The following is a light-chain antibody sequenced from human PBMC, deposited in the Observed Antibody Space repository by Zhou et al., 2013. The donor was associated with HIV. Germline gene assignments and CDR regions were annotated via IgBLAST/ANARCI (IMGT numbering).Light chain of an antibody. Sequence: DIQMTQSPSSLSASVGDTVTITCRASQNIGIYLNWYQQTPGMAPKLLIFDASTLATGVPSRFSGSGSGTHFTLTITNLQPEDFATYFCQQYENVPPGCSFGQGTKLDI. CDR3: QQYENVPPGCS. J-gene: IGKJ2*04. V-gene: IGKV1-33*01. CDR1: QNIGIY. CDR2: DAS.